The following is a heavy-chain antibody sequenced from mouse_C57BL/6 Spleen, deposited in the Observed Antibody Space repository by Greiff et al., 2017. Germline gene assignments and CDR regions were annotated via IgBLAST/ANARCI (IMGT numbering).Heavy chain of an antibody. V-gene: IGHV1-15*01. Sequence: QVQLQQSGAELVRPGASVTLSCKASGYTFTDYEMHWVKQTPVHGLEWIGAIDPETGGTAYNQKFKGKAILTADKSSSTAYMELRSLTSEDSAVYYCTRGTTVDWYYDVWGTGTTVTVSS. CDR2: IDPETGGT. CDR1: GYTFTDYE. D-gene: IGHD1-1*01. J-gene: IGHJ1*03. CDR3: TRGTTVDWYYDV.